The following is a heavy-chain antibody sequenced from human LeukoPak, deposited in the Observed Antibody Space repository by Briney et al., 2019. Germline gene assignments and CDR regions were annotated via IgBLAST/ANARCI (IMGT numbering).Heavy chain of an antibody. CDR3: ARGFTVYRLSLDY. V-gene: IGHV1-46*01. Sequence: ASVKVSCKAFGYTFTSYYMHWVRQAPGQGLEWMGFINPSGGGTSYAQKFQGRVTMTTDTSTSTVYMEVSSLRSEDTAVYYCARGFTVYRLSLDYWGQGTLVTVSS. J-gene: IGHJ4*02. D-gene: IGHD3-16*02. CDR2: INPSGGGT. CDR1: GYTFTSYY.